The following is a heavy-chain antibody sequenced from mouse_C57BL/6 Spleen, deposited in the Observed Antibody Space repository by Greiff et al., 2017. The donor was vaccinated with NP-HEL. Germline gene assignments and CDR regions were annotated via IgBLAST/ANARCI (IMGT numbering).Heavy chain of an antibody. J-gene: IGHJ2*01. Sequence: EVQLVESGGGLVQPGGSMKLSCVASGFTFSNYWMNWVRQSPVKGLEWVAQIRSKSDNYATHYAVSVKGRFTISRDDSKCRVYLQMNNLRAEDTGIYYCTIYYYGSSYLFDYWGQGTTLTVSS. CDR3: TIYYYGSSYLFDY. CDR2: IRSKSDNYAT. V-gene: IGHV6-3*01. D-gene: IGHD1-1*01. CDR1: GFTFSNYW.